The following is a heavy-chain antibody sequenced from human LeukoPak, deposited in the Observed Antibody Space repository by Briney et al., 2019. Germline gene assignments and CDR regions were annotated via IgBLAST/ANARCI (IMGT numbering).Heavy chain of an antibody. CDR1: GFTFSMYW. V-gene: IGHV3-7*01. Sequence: GGSLRLSCAASGFTFSMYWMNWVRQSPGKGLEWVADIKQDGSEKYYVDSVKGRFTISRDNAKNSLYLQMDSLRVDDTAVYYCAREQDDGFDIWGQGTMVTVSS. CDR2: IKQDGSEK. J-gene: IGHJ3*02. CDR3: AREQDDGFDI.